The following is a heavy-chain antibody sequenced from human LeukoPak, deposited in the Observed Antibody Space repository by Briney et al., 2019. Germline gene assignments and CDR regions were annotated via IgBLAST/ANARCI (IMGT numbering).Heavy chain of an antibody. CDR1: GYTFTSYG. D-gene: IGHD2-15*01. CDR2: ISAYNGNT. CDR3: ARDSYCSGGSCYYYYYGMDV. Sequence: ASVTVSFKASGYTFTSYGISWVRQAPGQGLEWMGWISAYNGNTNYAQKLQGRVTMTTDTSTSTAYMELRSLRSDDTAVYYCARDSYCSGGSCYYYYYGMDVWGQGTTVTVSS. V-gene: IGHV1-18*01. J-gene: IGHJ6*02.